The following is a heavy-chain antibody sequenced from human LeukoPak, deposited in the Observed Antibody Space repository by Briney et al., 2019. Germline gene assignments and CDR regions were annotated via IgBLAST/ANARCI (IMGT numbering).Heavy chain of an antibody. J-gene: IGHJ3*02. CDR1: GFTFSNYG. CDR3: ARDLEDSSPFGAFDM. D-gene: IGHD3-22*01. V-gene: IGHV3-33*01. CDR2: IWFDGIRK. Sequence: GRSLRLSCAASGFTFSNYGMHWVRQVPGKGLEWVAAIWFDGIRKYYADSVKGRLTISRDNSKNTLYLQMNSLRAEDTVVYYCARDLEDSSPFGAFDMWGQGTMVTVSS.